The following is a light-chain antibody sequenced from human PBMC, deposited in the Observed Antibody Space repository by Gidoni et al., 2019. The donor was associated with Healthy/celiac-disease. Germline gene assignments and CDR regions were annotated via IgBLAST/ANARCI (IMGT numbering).Light chain of an antibody. CDR3: QQSYSTPLFT. Sequence: DIQMTQSPPSLSASVGDRVTITCRASQSISSYLNWYQQKPGKAPKLLIYAASSLQSGVPSRFSGSGSGTDFTLTISSLQPEDFATYYCQQSYSTPLFTFXPXTKVDIK. V-gene: IGKV1-39*01. CDR1: QSISSY. J-gene: IGKJ3*01. CDR2: AAS.